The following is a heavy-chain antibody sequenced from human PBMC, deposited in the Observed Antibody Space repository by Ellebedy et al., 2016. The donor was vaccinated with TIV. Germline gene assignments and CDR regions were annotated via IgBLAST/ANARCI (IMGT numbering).Heavy chain of an antibody. V-gene: IGHV3-30*18. CDR3: AKELSALNYYGMDV. CDR1: GFTFSSYG. Sequence: GGSLRLXXAASGFTFSSYGMHWVRQAPGKGLEWVAVIGYDGSNKYYGDSVKGRFTISRDNSKNTLYLQMNSLRVEDTAVYYCAKELSALNYYGMDVWGQGTTVTVSS. CDR2: IGYDGSNK. J-gene: IGHJ6*02.